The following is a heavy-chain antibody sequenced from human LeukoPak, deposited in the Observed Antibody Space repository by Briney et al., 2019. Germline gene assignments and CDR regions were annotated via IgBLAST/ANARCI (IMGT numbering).Heavy chain of an antibody. Sequence: ASVKVSCKASGYTFTSYDINWVRQATGQGLEWMGWMNPNSGNTGYAQKFQGRVTMTRNTSISTAYMELSSLRSEDTAVYYCARGGYYYDSSGYYIGPDFYYGMDVWGQGTTVTVPS. CDR1: GYTFTSYD. CDR2: MNPNSGNT. J-gene: IGHJ6*02. CDR3: ARGGYYYDSSGYYIGPDFYYGMDV. V-gene: IGHV1-8*01. D-gene: IGHD3-22*01.